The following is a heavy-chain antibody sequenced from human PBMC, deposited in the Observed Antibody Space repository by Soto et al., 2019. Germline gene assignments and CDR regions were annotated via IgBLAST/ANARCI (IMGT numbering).Heavy chain of an antibody. J-gene: IGHJ4*02. CDR3: ASGIRLRLRRINTGYAG. CDR2: SIPMCGTA. CDR1: GGTFSTYA. D-gene: IGHD5-12*01. V-gene: IGHV1-69*12. Sequence: QVQLVQSGAEVKKPESSVKVSCKAPGGTFSTYAISWVRQAPGQGLEWMGGSIPMCGTANYAQRFQDRVTITADEATSTVCMVLSSLRAGDTAVYFCASGIRLRLRRINTGYAGWGQGTLVTVPS.